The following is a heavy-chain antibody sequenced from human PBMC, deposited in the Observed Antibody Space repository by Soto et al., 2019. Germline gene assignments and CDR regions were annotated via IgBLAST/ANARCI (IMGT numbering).Heavy chain of an antibody. CDR2: IYNSGNT. Sequence: SETLSLTCTVSGGSISSSSYYWGWIRQPPGKGLERIGSIYNSGNTYYNPSLKSQVTISVDKSKNQFSLKLSSVTAADTAVYYCARHKKTPPTSIPRGYCSGGSCYSRYYFDYWGQGTLVTVSS. V-gene: IGHV4-39*01. D-gene: IGHD2-15*01. J-gene: IGHJ4*02. CDR3: ARHKKTPPTSIPRGYCSGGSCYSRYYFDY. CDR1: GGSISSSSYY.